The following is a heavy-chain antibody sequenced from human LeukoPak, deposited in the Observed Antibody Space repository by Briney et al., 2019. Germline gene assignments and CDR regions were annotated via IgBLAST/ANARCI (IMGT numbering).Heavy chain of an antibody. J-gene: IGHJ2*01. CDR3: ARRAVAEWYFDL. V-gene: IGHV4-59*01. D-gene: IGHD6-19*01. Sequence: SETLSLTCTVSGDSITNYYWNWIRQLPGKGLEWIGYIYYSGSTNYNPSLKSRVTTSVDTSKNQFSLNLSSVTTADTAVYYCARRAVAEWYFDLWGRGTLVTVSS. CDR1: GDSITNYY. CDR2: IYYSGST.